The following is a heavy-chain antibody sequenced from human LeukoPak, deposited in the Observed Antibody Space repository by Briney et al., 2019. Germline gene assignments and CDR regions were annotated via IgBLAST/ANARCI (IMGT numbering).Heavy chain of an antibody. Sequence: GGSLRLSCAASGFTFSSYGMHWVRQAQGKGLEWVALIRYDGSNKYYADSVKGRLTISRDNSKNTLYLQMNSLRAEDTAVYYCAKDREVLAYCGGDCFQSGVDYWGQGTLVTVSS. CDR1: GFTFSSYG. V-gene: IGHV3-30*02. CDR2: IRYDGSNK. D-gene: IGHD2-21*02. CDR3: AKDREVLAYCGGDCFQSGVDY. J-gene: IGHJ4*02.